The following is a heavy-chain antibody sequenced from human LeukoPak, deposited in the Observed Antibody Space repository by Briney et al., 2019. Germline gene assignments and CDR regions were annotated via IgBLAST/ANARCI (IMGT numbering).Heavy chain of an antibody. Sequence: PSETLSLTCTVPGGSISSSSYYWGWIRQPPGKGLEWIGSIYYSGSTYYNPSLKSRVTISVDTSKNQFSLKLSSVTAADTAVYYCISRGQLSWFDPWGQGTLVTVSS. CDR1: GGSISSSSYY. CDR3: ISRGQLSWFDP. V-gene: IGHV4-39*01. J-gene: IGHJ5*02. D-gene: IGHD6-13*01. CDR2: IYYSGST.